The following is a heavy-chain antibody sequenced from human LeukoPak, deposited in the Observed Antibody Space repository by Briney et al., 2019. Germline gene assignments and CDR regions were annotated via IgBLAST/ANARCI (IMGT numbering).Heavy chain of an antibody. J-gene: IGHJ3*02. D-gene: IGHD2-15*01. Sequence: SVKVSCEASGGTFSSYAISWVRQAPGQGLEWMGGIIPIFGTANYAQKFQGRVTITADKSTSTAYMELSSLRSEDTAVYYCARGGYCSGGSCYLDAFDIWGQGTMVTVSS. CDR3: ARGGYCSGGSCYLDAFDI. V-gene: IGHV1-69*06. CDR1: GGTFSSYA. CDR2: IIPIFGTA.